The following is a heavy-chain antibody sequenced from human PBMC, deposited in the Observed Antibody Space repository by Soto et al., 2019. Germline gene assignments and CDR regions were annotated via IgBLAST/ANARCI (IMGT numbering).Heavy chain of an antibody. CDR2: INHSGST. CDR1: GGSFSGYY. D-gene: IGHD6-13*01. V-gene: IGHV4-34*01. J-gene: IGHJ5*02. CDR3: ARDAADWFDP. Sequence: EPLSLTCAVYGGSFSGYYWSWIRQPPGKGLEWIGEINHSGSTNYNPSLKSRVTISVDTSKNQFSLKLSSVTAADTAVYYCARDAADWFDPWGQGTLVTVSS.